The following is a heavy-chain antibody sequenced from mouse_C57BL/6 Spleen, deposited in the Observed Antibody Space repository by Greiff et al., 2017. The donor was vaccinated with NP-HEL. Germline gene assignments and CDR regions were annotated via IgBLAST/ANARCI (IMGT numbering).Heavy chain of an antibody. D-gene: IGHD2-3*01. CDR1: GYTFTSYW. Sequence: VQLQQSGAALVMPGASVKLSCKASGYTFTSYWMHWVKQRPGPGLEWIGEIDPSASSPTYTQTFKGKSTLTVDKSSSTAYMQLSSLTSEDSPVYYCASSYDDFDYWGQGTTLTVSS. CDR3: ASSYDDFDY. J-gene: IGHJ2*01. CDR2: IDPSASSP. V-gene: IGHV1-69*01.